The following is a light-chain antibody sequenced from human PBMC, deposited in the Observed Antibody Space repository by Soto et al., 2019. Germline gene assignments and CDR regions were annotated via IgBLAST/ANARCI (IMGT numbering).Light chain of an antibody. Sequence: QSVLTQPASVSGSPGQSITISCTGTSSDVGGYNYVSWYQQHPGKAPKLMICDVSNRPSGVSNRFSGSKSGNTASLTNSGLQAEDEADYYCSSYTSSSTWVFGGGTKLTVL. CDR1: SSDVGGYNY. J-gene: IGLJ3*02. V-gene: IGLV2-14*01. CDR2: DVS. CDR3: SSYTSSSTWV.